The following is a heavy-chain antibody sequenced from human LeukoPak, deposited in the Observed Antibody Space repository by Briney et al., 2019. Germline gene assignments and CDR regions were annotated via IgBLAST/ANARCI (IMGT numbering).Heavy chain of an antibody. CDR3: ARADYGGNSDYYYYGMDV. CDR2: INPGGGST. D-gene: IGHD4-23*01. Sequence: ASVKVSCKAAGYIFTNYYVHWVRQAPGQGLEWMGLINPGGGSTSYAQKFQGRVTMTRDTSTSTVYMELSSLRSEDTAVYYCARADYGGNSDYYYYGMDVWGQGTRVTVSS. J-gene: IGHJ6*02. V-gene: IGHV1-46*01. CDR1: GYIFTNYY.